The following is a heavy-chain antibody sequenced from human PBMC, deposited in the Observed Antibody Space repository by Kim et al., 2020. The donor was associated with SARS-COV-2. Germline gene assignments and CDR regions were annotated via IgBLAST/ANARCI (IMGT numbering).Heavy chain of an antibody. Sequence: YYNPSLKRRVTISVDTSKNQFSLKLSSVTAADTAVYYCARSHNWNYAIDYWGQGTLVTVSS. CDR3: ARSHNWNYAIDY. D-gene: IGHD1-7*01. V-gene: IGHV4-31*02. J-gene: IGHJ4*02.